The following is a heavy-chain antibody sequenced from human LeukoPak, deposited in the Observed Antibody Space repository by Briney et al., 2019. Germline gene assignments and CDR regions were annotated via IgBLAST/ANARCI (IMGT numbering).Heavy chain of an antibody. Sequence: GASVKVSCKASGYTFTSYGISWVRQASGQGLEWMGWISAYNGNTNHAQKLQGRVTMTTDTSTSTAYMELRSLRSDDTAVYYCARETGSVRIAAAGIGYFDYWGQGTLVTVSS. CDR1: GYTFTSYG. CDR2: ISAYNGNT. J-gene: IGHJ4*02. CDR3: ARETGSVRIAAAGIGYFDY. V-gene: IGHV1-18*01. D-gene: IGHD6-13*01.